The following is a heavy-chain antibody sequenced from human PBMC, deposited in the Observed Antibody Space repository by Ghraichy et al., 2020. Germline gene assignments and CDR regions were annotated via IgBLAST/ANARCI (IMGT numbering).Heavy chain of an antibody. J-gene: IGHJ5*02. CDR3: ARGLYQLLGFDP. CDR1: GYTFTSYD. Sequence: ASVKVSCKASGYTFTSYDINWVRQATGQGLEWMGWMNPNSGNTGYAQKFQGRVTMTRNTSISTAYMELSSLRSEDTAVYYCARGLYQLLGFDPWGQGTLVTVSS. CDR2: MNPNSGNT. D-gene: IGHD2-2*01. V-gene: IGHV1-8*01.